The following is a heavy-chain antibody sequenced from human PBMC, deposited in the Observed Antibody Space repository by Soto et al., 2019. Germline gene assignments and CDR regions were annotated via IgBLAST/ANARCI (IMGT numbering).Heavy chain of an antibody. V-gene: IGHV1-69*06. J-gene: IGHJ5*02. CDR1: GCTFSSYA. Sequence: SVKVSCKASGCTFSSYAISWVRQAPGQGLEWMGGIIPIFGTANYAQKFQGRVTITADKSTSTAYMELSSLRSEDTAVYYCAREVPQLWLGELRWFDPWGQGTLVTVSS. CDR3: AREVPQLWLGELRWFDP. D-gene: IGHD5-18*01. CDR2: IIPIFGTA.